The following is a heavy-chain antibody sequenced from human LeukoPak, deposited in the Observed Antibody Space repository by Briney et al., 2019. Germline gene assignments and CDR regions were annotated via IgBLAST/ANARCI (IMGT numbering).Heavy chain of an antibody. CDR3: ARELEGGYSYGLDYYGMDV. D-gene: IGHD5-18*01. CDR2: INTNTGNP. CDR1: GYTFTSYA. J-gene: IGHJ6*02. V-gene: IGHV7-4-1*02. Sequence: ASVTVSCKASGYTFTSYAMNWVRQAPGQGLEWMGWINTNTGNPTYAQGFTGRFVFSLDTSVSTAYLQISSLKAEDTAVYYCARELEGGYSYGLDYYGMDVWGQGTTVTVSS.